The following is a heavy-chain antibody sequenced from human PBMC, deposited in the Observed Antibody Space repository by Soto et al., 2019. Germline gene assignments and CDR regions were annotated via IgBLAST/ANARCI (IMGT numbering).Heavy chain of an antibody. D-gene: IGHD3-10*01. Sequence: PSXTLSPSGAVYGGSFRGYFWSWIRQPPVKGLEWIGEISHSGSTNYNPSLKSRLTISVDTSKNQFSLKLSSVTAADTAVYYCARYSFRGFGELLYRNNWLDPWGQGTLVTVSS. CDR2: ISHSGST. J-gene: IGHJ5*02. V-gene: IGHV4-34*01. CDR1: GGSFRGYF. CDR3: ARYSFRGFGELLYRNNWLDP.